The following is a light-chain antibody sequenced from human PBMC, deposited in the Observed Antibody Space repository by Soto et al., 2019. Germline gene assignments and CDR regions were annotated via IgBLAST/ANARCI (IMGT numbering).Light chain of an antibody. J-gene: IGKJ5*01. V-gene: IGKV3-15*01. CDR2: VSS. Sequence: EIVMTQSPAILSVSRGDRATLSCRAGQSVSNNLSWYHQKPGHTPALVVKVSSNGATGVPAMFSGMGSGTDLPLTISSFQSEDFAVNSCLHLNACNRPFAKGT. CDR3: LHLNACNRP. CDR1: QSVSNN.